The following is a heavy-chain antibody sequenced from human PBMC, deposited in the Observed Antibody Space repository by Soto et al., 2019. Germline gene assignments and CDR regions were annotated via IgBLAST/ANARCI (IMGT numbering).Heavy chain of an antibody. J-gene: IGHJ5*02. CDR2: MNPNSGNT. D-gene: IGHD3-16*01. V-gene: IGHV1-8*01. Sequence: QVQLVQSGAEVKKPGASVKVSCKASGYTFTRYDINWVRQATGQGLEWMGWMNPNSGNTGYAQKFQGRVTMTRNTSISTAYMELSSLRSEDTAVYYCATRNTLVTPVWFDPWGQGTLVTVSS. CDR1: GYTFTRYD. CDR3: ATRNTLVTPVWFDP.